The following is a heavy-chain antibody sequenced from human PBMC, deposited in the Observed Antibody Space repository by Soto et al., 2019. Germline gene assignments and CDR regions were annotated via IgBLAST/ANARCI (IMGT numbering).Heavy chain of an antibody. D-gene: IGHD6-13*01. CDR1: GGSISSGGYY. V-gene: IGHV4-31*03. CDR2: IYYSGST. CDR3: ARWKGGARIAAAVDNWFDP. J-gene: IGHJ5*02. Sequence: KTSETLSLTCTVSGGSISSGGYYWSWIRQHPGKGLEWIGYIYYSGSTYYNPSLKSRVTISVDTSKNQFSLKLSSVTAADTAVYYCARWKGGARIAAAVDNWFDPWGQGTLVTVSS.